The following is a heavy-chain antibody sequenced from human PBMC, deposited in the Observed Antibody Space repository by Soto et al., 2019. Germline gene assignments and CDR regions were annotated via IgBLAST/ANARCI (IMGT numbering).Heavy chain of an antibody. Sequence: QVQLVQSGAEVKKPGSSVKVSCKASGDTFSSYAISWVRQAPGQGLEWMGGIIPIFGTANYAQKFQGRVTITADESTSTADMELSSLRSEHTAVYCWARDGSGYRSSASPMDVWGQGTTVTVSS. V-gene: IGHV1-69*01. J-gene: IGHJ6*02. CDR3: ARDGSGYRSSASPMDV. CDR2: IIPIFGTA. D-gene: IGHD3-22*01. CDR1: GDTFSSYA.